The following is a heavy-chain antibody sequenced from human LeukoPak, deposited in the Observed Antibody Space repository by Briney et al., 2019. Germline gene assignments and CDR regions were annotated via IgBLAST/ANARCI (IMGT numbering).Heavy chain of an antibody. V-gene: IGHV3-33*01. Sequence: GRSLGLSCAASGFTFSSLGMHWVRQAPGKGLEWVAVIWYDGSNEYYADSVKGRFTISRDNSKNTLYLQMNSLRAEDTAVYYCARQQKRDGYNQLNWFDPWGQGTLVTVSS. CDR3: ARQQKRDGYNQLNWFDP. CDR2: IWYDGSNE. CDR1: GFTFSSLG. D-gene: IGHD5-24*01. J-gene: IGHJ5*02.